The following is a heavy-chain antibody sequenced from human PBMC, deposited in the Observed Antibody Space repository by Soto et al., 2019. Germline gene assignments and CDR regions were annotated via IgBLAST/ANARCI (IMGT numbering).Heavy chain of an antibody. D-gene: IGHD2-2*01. CDR2: IIPILGIA. CDR3: ARDCSSTSCYASR. CDR1: GGTFSSYT. V-gene: IGHV1-69*08. Sequence: QVQLVQSGAEVKKPGSSVKVSCKASGGTFSSYTISWVRQAPGQGLEWMGRIIPILGIANYAQKFQGRVTITADKSTSTAYMALSSLRSEDTAVYYFARDCSSTSCYASRWGQGTLVTVSS. J-gene: IGHJ4*02.